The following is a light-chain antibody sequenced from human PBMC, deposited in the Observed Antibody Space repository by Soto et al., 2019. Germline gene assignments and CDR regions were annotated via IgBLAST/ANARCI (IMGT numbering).Light chain of an antibody. J-gene: IGKJ5*01. CDR1: PSVTNY. Sequence: PGQRDTLSCRASPSVTNYLAWYQQKPGQPHRLIIYGAFNRAAGIPSRFSGSGSGTDFTLTISSLEPEDSAVYYCQQHNIWPPVTFRRGTKLDIK. CDR3: QQHNIWPPVT. V-gene: IGKV3-11*01. CDR2: GAF.